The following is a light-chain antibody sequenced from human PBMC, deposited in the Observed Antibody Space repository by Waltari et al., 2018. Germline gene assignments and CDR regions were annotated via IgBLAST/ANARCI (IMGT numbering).Light chain of an antibody. Sequence: DIVMTQTPLSLPVTPGEPASISCRSSQSLLDSDDGNTYLDWYLQKPGQSPPLLLYTLSYRASGVPDRFSGSGSGTDFTLKISRVEAEDVGVYYCMQRIEFPPTFGGGTKVEIK. CDR1: QSLLDSDDGNTY. J-gene: IGKJ4*01. CDR2: TLS. CDR3: MQRIEFPPT. V-gene: IGKV2-40*01.